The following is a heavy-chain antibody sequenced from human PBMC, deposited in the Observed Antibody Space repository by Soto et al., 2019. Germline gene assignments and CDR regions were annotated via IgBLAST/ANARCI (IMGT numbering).Heavy chain of an antibody. D-gene: IGHD5-12*01. CDR2: IYWNDDK. Sequence: PTPTAPLTYTFSGFSLSTSGVGLGWIRQPPGKALEWLSVIYWNDDKRYSPSLKSSLTITKGTSDNQVFLTITNVDPVDPASDYCGHCNGYEEFEYWGQGTLVAVCS. V-gene: IGHV2-5*01. CDR1: GFSLSTSGVG. J-gene: IGHJ4*02. CDR3: GHCNGYEEFEY.